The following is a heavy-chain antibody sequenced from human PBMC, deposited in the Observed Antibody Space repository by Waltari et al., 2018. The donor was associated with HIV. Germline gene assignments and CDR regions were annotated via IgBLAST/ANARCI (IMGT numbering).Heavy chain of an antibody. J-gene: IGHJ4*02. D-gene: IGHD6-19*01. Sequence: QVQLVESGGGVVQPGRSLRLSCAASGFTFSSYAMHWVRQAPGNGLGWVAVISYYGDNKYYADSVKGRFTISRDNSKNTLYLQMNSLRAEDTAVYYCAKGASGWSPGYWGQGTLVTVSS. CDR2: ISYYGDNK. CDR1: GFTFSSYA. CDR3: AKGASGWSPGY. V-gene: IGHV3-30*18.